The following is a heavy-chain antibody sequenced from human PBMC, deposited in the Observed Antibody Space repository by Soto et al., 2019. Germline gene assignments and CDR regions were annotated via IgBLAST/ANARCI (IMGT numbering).Heavy chain of an antibody. D-gene: IGHD2-2*01. CDR1: GGSFSGYY. CDR3: ARGGRGRTWGRYCSSTSCYAIDY. Sequence: SETLSLTCAVYGGSFSGYYWSWIRQPPGKGLEWIGEINHSGSTNYNPSLKSRVTISVDTSKNQFSLKLSSVTAADTAVYYCARGGRGRTWGRYCSSTSCYAIDYWGQGTLVTVSS. CDR2: INHSGST. V-gene: IGHV4-34*01. J-gene: IGHJ4*02.